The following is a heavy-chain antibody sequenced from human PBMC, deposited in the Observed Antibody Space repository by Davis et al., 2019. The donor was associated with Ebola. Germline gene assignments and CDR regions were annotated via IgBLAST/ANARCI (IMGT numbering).Heavy chain of an antibody. V-gene: IGHV1-2*06. CDR3: ARPILPEVTHCGVDY. D-gene: IGHD1-14*01. Sequence: ASVKVSCKASGYTFTSYAMNWVRQAPGQGLEWMGRIYPFNGATNFADTFQGRVTMTTDMSITTAYMELSSLNSDDTAIYYCARPILPEVTHCGVDYWGQGTLVTVSS. J-gene: IGHJ4*02. CDR1: GYTFTSYA. CDR2: IYPFNGAT.